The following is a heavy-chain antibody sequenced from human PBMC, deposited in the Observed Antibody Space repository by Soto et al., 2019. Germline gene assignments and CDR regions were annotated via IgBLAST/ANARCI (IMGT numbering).Heavy chain of an antibody. Sequence: QVQLQESGPGLVKPSETLSLTCTVSGGSISSYYWSWIRQPPGKGLEWIGYIHYSGSTNHNPSLTSRVTRSVDTSKNQLSLKLRSVTAAATAVYYCARVLFGRGNWFDPWGQGTLVTVSS. CDR2: IHYSGST. J-gene: IGHJ5*02. CDR1: GGSISSYY. V-gene: IGHV4-59*01. CDR3: ARVLFGRGNWFDP. D-gene: IGHD3-3*01.